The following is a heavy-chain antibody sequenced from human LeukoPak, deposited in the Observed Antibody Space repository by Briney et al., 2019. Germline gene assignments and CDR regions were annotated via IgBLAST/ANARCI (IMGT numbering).Heavy chain of an antibody. Sequence: SETLSLTCAVSGGSISSGGYSWSWIRQPPGKGLEWIGYIYHSGSTYYNPSLKSRATISVDRSKNQFSLKLSSVTAADTAVYYCARAGEYDAFDIWGQGTMVTVSS. V-gene: IGHV4-30-2*01. CDR1: GGSISSGGYS. CDR3: ARAGEYDAFDI. CDR2: IYHSGST. D-gene: IGHD3-10*01. J-gene: IGHJ3*02.